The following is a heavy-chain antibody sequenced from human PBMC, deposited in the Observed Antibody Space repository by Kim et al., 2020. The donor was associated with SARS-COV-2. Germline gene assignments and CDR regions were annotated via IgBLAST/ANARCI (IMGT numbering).Heavy chain of an antibody. D-gene: IGHD2-2*01. CDR3: ARDWTHCSSTSCYADNWFDP. Sequence: RFTISRDNSKNTLYLQMNSLRAEDTAVYYCARDWTHCSSTSCYADNWFDPWGQGTLVTVSS. J-gene: IGHJ5*02. V-gene: IGHV3-30*01.